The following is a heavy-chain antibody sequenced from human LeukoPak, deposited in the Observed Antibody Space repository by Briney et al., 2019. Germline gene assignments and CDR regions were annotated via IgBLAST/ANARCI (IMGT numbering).Heavy chain of an antibody. CDR2: ISSSSSTI. V-gene: IGHV3-48*01. CDR1: S. D-gene: IGHD2-2*01. Sequence: SMXWVRQAPGKGLEGVSYISSSSSTIYYADSVKGRFTISRDNAKNSLYLQMNSLRAEDTAVYYCARDRHLGYCSSTSCPHDAFDIWGQGTMVTVSS. CDR3: ARDRHLGYCSSTSCPHDAFDI. J-gene: IGHJ3*02.